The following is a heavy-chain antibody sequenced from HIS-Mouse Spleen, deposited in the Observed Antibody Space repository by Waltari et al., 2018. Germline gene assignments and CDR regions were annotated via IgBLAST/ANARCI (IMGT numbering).Heavy chain of an antibody. CDR2: SYYSGRT. CDR1: GCSISSSSYY. V-gene: IGHV4-39*07. CDR3: AREIPYSSSWYDWYFDL. Sequence: QLQLQESGPGLVKPSETLSLTCTVSGCSISSSSYYWGWIRQPPGKGLEWIGGSYYSGRTYYSPSVRGRVTISVDTSKNQFSLKLSSVTAADTAVYYCAREIPYSSSWYDWYFDLWGRGTLVTVSS. J-gene: IGHJ2*01. D-gene: IGHD6-13*01.